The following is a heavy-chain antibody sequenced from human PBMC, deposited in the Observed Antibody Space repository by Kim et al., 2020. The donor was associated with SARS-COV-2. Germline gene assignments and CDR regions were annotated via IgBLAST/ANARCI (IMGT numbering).Heavy chain of an antibody. CDR1: GFIVSDHF. CDR2: IRNSGSGSTT. V-gene: IGHV3-11*01. CDR3: ARCGYDDDYYYYGMDV. J-gene: IGHJ6*01. D-gene: IGHD5-12*01. Sequence: GGSLRLSCAASGFIVSDHFMTWIRQAPGKGLEWVSYIRNSGSGSTTYYADSGKGRFTISRDNAKNSLYLQINSLRVDDTAVYYCARCGYDDDYYYYGMDV.